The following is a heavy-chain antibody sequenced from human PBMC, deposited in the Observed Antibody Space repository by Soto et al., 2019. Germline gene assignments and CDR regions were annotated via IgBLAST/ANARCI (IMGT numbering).Heavy chain of an antibody. D-gene: IGHD3-10*01. CDR2: IKQDGSEK. V-gene: IGHV3-7*01. CDR1: GFTFSSYW. Sequence: EVQLVESGGGLVQPGGSLRLSCAASGFTFSSYWRSWVRQAPGKGLEWVANIKQDGSEKYYVYSVKGRFTISRDNAKNSVYLQMNSLRAEDTAVYYCARVKTFGDRDYWGQGTLVTVSS. CDR3: ARVKTFGDRDY. J-gene: IGHJ4*02.